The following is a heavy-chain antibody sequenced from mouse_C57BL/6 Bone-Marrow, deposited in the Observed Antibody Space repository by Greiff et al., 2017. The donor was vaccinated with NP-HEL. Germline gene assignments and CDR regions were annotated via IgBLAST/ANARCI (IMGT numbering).Heavy chain of an antibody. CDR2: ITHSGET. J-gene: IGHJ4*01. V-gene: IGHV12-3*01. CDR1: GFTFTSCYF. D-gene: IGHD4-1*02. CDR3: AGDTTGTYAMDY. Sequence: VQLKESGPGLVKPSPSLFLTCSISGFTFTSCYFWFWSRKPPGKPLEWMGYITHSGETFYNPSLQSPFTITRETSKNQFYLQLNSVTTEDTAKYYCAGDTTGTYAMDYWGQGTSVTVSS.